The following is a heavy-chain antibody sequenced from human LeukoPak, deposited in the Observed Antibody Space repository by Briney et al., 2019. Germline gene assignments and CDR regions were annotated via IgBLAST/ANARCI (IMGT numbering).Heavy chain of an antibody. CDR2: IRSKANNYAT. Sequence: GGSLRLSCAASGFTFSASTMHWVRQASGKGLEWVGRIRSKANNYATAYAASVQGRFTISRDDSKNTAYLQMNSLKTEGTALYYCTSVVGATFDYWGQGTLVTVSS. CDR3: TSVVGATFDY. D-gene: IGHD1-26*01. V-gene: IGHV3-73*01. CDR1: GFTFSAST. J-gene: IGHJ4*02.